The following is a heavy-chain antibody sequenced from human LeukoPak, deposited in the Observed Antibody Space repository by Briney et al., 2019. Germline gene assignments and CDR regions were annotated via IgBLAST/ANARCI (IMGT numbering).Heavy chain of an antibody. V-gene: IGHV1-2*02. D-gene: IGHD5-12*01. CDR3: ARMFRYDHGDDHFSG. J-gene: IGHJ4*02. CDR2: INPNSGGT. Sequence: ASVKVSCKASGYTFTGYYMHWLRQAPGQGLEWMGWINPNSGGTNYAQKFQGRVTMTRDTSISTAYMELSRLRSDDTAVYYCARMFRYDHGDDHFSGWGQGTLVTVSS. CDR1: GYTFTGYY.